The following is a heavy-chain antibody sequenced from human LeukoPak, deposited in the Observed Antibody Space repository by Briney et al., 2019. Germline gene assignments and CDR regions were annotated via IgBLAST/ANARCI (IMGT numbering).Heavy chain of an antibody. Sequence: GASVKVSCKASGYTFTSYYMHWVRHAPGQGLEWMGIINPSGGSTRYAQKFQGRATMTRDTSTSTVYMEPSSLRSENTAVFYCAIDLTGRFTRIAAYYYYGMDVWGQGTTVTVSS. CDR1: GYTFTSYY. V-gene: IGHV1-46*01. CDR3: AIDLTGRFTRIAAYYYYGMDV. CDR2: INPSGGST. J-gene: IGHJ6*02. D-gene: IGHD6-6*01.